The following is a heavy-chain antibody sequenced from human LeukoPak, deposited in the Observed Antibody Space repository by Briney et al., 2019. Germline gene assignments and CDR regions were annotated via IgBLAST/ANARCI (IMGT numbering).Heavy chain of an antibody. CDR1: GYTFTSYD. CDR3: ARSSGYSSSWQYNWFDP. J-gene: IGHJ5*02. Sequence: ASVKVSCKSSGYTFTSYDISWVRQAPGQGLEWMGWISAYNGNTNYAQKLQGRVTMTTDTSTSTAYMELRSLRSDDTAVYYCARSSGYSSSWQYNWFDPWGQGTLVTVSS. D-gene: IGHD6-13*01. V-gene: IGHV1-18*01. CDR2: ISAYNGNT.